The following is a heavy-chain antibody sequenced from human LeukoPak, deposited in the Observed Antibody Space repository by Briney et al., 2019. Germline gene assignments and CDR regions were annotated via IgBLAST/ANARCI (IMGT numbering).Heavy chain of an antibody. J-gene: IGHJ4*02. D-gene: IGHD5-12*01. CDR2: ISDSGVSI. CDR3: VRGRHSANNYGGDY. CDR1: GFTFSAYE. V-gene: IGHV3-48*03. Sequence: GGSLRLSCATSGFTFSAYEMNWVRQALGKGLEWISYISDSGVSIHYADSVRGRFSISRDNAKDALLLQMNTLRAEDTAVYYCVRGRHSANNYGGDYWGQGTLVTVSS.